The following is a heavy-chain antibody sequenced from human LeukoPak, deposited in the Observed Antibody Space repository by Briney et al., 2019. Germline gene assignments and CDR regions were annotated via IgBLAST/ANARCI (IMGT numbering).Heavy chain of an antibody. Sequence: GGSLRLSCAASGFTFSNYGMHWVRQAPGKGLEWVAVIWYDGSNKYYADSVRGRFTISRDNSKNTLYLQMNSLRAEDTAVYFCARDGFPGAVIQNEGWWFFDLWGRGTLVTVSS. CDR1: GFTFSNYG. D-gene: IGHD2-21*01. CDR3: ARDGFPGAVIQNEGWWFFDL. CDR2: IWYDGSNK. J-gene: IGHJ2*01. V-gene: IGHV3-33*01.